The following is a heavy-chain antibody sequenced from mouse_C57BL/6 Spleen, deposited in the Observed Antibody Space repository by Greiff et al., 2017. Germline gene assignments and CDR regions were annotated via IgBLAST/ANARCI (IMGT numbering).Heavy chain of an antibody. CDR2: IYPRDGST. J-gene: IGHJ2*01. D-gene: IGHD2-5*01. Sequence: QVQLQQSGPELVKPGASVKLSCKASGYTFTSYDINWVKQRPGQGLEWIGWIYPRDGSTKYNEKFKGKATLTVDTSSSTAYMELHSLTSEDSAVYFCARPYYSNYVGYYFDYWGQGTTLTVSS. CDR1: GYTFTSYD. V-gene: IGHV1-85*01. CDR3: ARPYYSNYVGYYFDY.